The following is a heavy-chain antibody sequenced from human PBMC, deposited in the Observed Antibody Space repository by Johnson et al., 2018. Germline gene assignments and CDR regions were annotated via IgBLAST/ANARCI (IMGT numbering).Heavy chain of an antibody. J-gene: IGHJ3*02. CDR3: AKRYYGGNSGAFDI. CDR2: ISESGGST. CDR1: GFTFSSYA. D-gene: IGHD4-23*01. Sequence: EVQLLESGGGLVQPGGSLRLSCAASGFTFSSYAMSWVHQAPGKGLEWVSGISESGGSTYYADSVKGRFTISSDNSKNTPYLQMNSLRAEDTAVYYGAKRYYGGNSGAFDIWGLGPMVTVSS. V-gene: IGHV3-23*01.